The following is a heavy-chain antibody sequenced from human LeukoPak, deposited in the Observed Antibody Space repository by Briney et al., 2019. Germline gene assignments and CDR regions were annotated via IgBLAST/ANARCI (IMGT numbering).Heavy chain of an antibody. Sequence: SGTLSLTCAVYGGSFIGYYWSWMRQPAGTEGKWMGGINHTGSTDYKPSPHSRGPISVNTSKNQYSLKLSSVTAADTAVYYCARGNRVYYDSSFDPSGQGALVTVSP. CDR1: GGSFIGYY. CDR3: ARGNRVYYDSSFDP. CDR2: INHTGST. V-gene: IGHV4-34*01. J-gene: IGHJ5*02. D-gene: IGHD3-22*01.